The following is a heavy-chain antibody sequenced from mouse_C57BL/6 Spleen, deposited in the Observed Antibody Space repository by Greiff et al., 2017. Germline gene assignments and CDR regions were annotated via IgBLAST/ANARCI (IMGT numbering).Heavy chain of an antibody. V-gene: IGHV5-17*01. Sequence: EVKLVESGGGLVKPGGSLKFSCAASGFTFSDYGMHWVRQAPEKGLEWVAYISSGSSTIYSADTVKGRFTFARDNAKSTLFLEMTSLRSEDTAMYYCARSAIVTNQFAYWGQGTMVTVSA. CDR1: GFTFSDYG. D-gene: IGHD2-12*01. CDR2: ISSGSSTI. J-gene: IGHJ3*01. CDR3: ARSAIVTNQFAY.